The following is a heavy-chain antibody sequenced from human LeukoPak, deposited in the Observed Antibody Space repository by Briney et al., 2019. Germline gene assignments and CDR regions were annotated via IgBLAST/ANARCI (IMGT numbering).Heavy chain of an antibody. V-gene: IGHV3-21*01. D-gene: IGHD6-19*01. Sequence: EPGGSLRLSCAASGFTFSSYSMNWVRQAPGKWLEWVSSISSSSSYIYYADSVKGQFTISRDNAKTSMYLQMNSLRAEDTAVYYCARESPSGTEEDYWGQGTLVTVSS. CDR3: ARESPSGTEEDY. CDR1: GFTFSSYS. CDR2: ISSSSSYI. J-gene: IGHJ4*02.